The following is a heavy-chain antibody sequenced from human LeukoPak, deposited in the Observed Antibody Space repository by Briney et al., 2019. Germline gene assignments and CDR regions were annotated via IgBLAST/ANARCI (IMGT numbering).Heavy chain of an antibody. D-gene: IGHD7-27*01. V-gene: IGHV1-2*04. CDR1: GYTFTVYY. CDR2: INPNSGGT. J-gene: IGHJ4*02. Sequence: ASVKVSCRASGYTFTVYYMHWVRQAPGQGLEWMGWINPNSGGTNYAQKFQGWVTMTRDTSISTAYMELSRLRSDDTAVYYCARDLAGRGTRAAHFDYWGQGTLVTVSS. CDR3: ARDLAGRGTRAAHFDY.